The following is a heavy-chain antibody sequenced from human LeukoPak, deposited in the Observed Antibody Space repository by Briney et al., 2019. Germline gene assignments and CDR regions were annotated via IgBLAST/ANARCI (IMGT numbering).Heavy chain of an antibody. D-gene: IGHD6-13*01. CDR3: AKVEAAAGFYYFDY. CDR2: VIGSVAST. Sequence: SGGSLRLSCAASGFTFSNYAMSWVRQSPGKGLEWVSMVIGSVASTFYADSVKGRFTISRDNSKNTLYLQMNSLRAEDTAVYYCAKVEAAAGFYYFDYWGQGTLVTVSS. CDR1: GFTFSNYA. V-gene: IGHV3-23*01. J-gene: IGHJ4*02.